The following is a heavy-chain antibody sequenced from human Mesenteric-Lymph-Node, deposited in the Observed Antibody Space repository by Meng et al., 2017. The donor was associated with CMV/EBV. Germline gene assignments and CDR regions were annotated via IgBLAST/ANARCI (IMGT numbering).Heavy chain of an antibody. V-gene: IGHV3-9*01. CDR3: ARREGNWFDP. CDR1: GFAFDDFA. Sequence: SLKISCVASGFAFDDFAMHWVRQAPGKGLEWVSFISWNSGNINYADSVKGRFTISRDNAKNSLYLQMNSLRAEDTAVYYCARREGNWFDPWGQGTLVTVSS. CDR2: ISWNSGNI. J-gene: IGHJ5*02.